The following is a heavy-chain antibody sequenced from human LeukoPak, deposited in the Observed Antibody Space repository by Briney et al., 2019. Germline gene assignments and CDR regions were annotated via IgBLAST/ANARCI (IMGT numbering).Heavy chain of an antibody. CDR1: GGSISSGSYY. J-gene: IGHJ4*02. V-gene: IGHV4-61*02. D-gene: IGHD6-6*01. Sequence: SETLSLTCTVSGGSISSGSYYWSWIRQPAGKGLEWIGRIYTSGSTNYNPSLKSRVTISVDTSKNQFSLKLSSVTAADTAVYYCARDRSYSSSSPYDYWGQGTLVTVSS. CDR2: IYTSGST. CDR3: ARDRSYSSSSPYDY.